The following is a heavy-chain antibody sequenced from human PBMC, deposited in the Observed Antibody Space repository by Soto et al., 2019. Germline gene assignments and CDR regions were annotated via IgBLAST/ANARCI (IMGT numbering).Heavy chain of an antibody. V-gene: IGHV4-39*01. D-gene: IGHD3-10*01. CDR1: GGSIDSSSFY. Sequence: SETLSLTCTVSGGSIDSSSFYWSWIRQPPVKGLEWIGTICYDGSTYYKSSLNSRGTISVDTSRSQFSLELISVTAADTAVYSCARRNYYGSDAFDTWGQGTMVTVSS. CDR3: ARRNYYGSDAFDT. CDR2: ICYDGST. J-gene: IGHJ3*02.